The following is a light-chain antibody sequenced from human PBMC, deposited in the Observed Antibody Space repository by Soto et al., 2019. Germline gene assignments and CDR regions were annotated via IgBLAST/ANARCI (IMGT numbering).Light chain of an antibody. J-gene: IGLJ2*01. CDR3: QSYDGSNDVV. CDR1: IGSIASNY. CDR2: AFD. V-gene: IGLV6-57*03. Sequence: NFMLTQPHSVSDSPGQTVTISCTRNIGSIASNYVQWYQQRPGSAPATVIYAFDQRPSGVPKRFSGSIDRSSNSASLTISGLQTEDEADYYCQSYDGSNDVVLGGGTKLTVL.